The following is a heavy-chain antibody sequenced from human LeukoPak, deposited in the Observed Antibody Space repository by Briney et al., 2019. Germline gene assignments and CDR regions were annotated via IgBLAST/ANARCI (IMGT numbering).Heavy chain of an antibody. CDR3: ARDPGGSYYFNAFDI. V-gene: IGHV3-7*01. Sequence: GGSLRLSCAASGFTLSSYFLTWVRQAPGKGLEWVANINQDGSEKQYVDSVKGRFTISRDNAKNSLYLQMNSLRAEDTAVYYCARDPGGSYYFNAFDIWGQGTMVTVSS. CDR2: INQDGSEK. CDR1: GFTLSSYF. J-gene: IGHJ3*02. D-gene: IGHD1-26*01.